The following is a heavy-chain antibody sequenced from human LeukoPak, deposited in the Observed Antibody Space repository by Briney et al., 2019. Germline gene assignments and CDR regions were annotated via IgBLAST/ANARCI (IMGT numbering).Heavy chain of an antibody. CDR2: LDPEDGET. D-gene: IGHD1-26*01. CDR1: GYTLTELS. J-gene: IGHJ4*02. Sequence: GASVKVSCKVSGYTLTELSMHWVRQAPGKGLEWMGGLDPEDGETIYAQKFQGRVTMTEDTSTDTAYMELSSLRSEDTAVYYCATSMIRVGATASVRDYWGQGTLVTVSS. CDR3: ATSMIRVGATASVRDY. V-gene: IGHV1-24*01.